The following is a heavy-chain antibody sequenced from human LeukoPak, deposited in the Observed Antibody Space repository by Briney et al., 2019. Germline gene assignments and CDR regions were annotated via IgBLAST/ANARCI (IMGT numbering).Heavy chain of an antibody. CDR1: GGSFSGYH. J-gene: IGHJ3*02. D-gene: IGHD3-22*01. CDR2: ISHSGST. V-gene: IGHV4-34*01. Sequence: SETLSLTCAVYGGSFSGYHWSWIRQSPAKGLEWIGEISHSGSTDYNPSLKSRVTISVDTSKNQFSLKLSSVTAADTAVYYCARDKEYYYDSSGYYSGAFDIWGQGTMVTVSS. CDR3: ARDKEYYYDSSGYYSGAFDI.